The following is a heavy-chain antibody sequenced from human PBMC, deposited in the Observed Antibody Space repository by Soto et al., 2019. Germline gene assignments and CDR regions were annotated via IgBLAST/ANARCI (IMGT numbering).Heavy chain of an antibody. J-gene: IGHJ4*02. V-gene: IGHV3-23*01. CDR2: ISGSGGST. CDR3: ARALGDPNAFDY. Sequence: GGSLRLSCAASGFTFSSYAMSWVRQAPGKGLEWVSAISGSGGSTYYADSVKGRSTISRDNSKNTLYLQMNSLRAEDTAVYYCARALGDPNAFDYWGQGTLVTVSS. CDR1: GFTFSSYA. D-gene: IGHD2-21*02.